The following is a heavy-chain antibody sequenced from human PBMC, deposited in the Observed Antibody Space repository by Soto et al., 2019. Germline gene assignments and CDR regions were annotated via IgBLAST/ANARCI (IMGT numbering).Heavy chain of an antibody. Sequence: PGGSLRLSCAASGFTFSSYGMHWVRQAPGKGLEWVAVISYDGSNKYYADSVKGRFTISRDNAEHSLYLQMSSLRAEDTAVYYCARLYGSVSTFDYWGQGTLVTVSS. V-gene: IGHV3-30*03. J-gene: IGHJ4*02. CDR1: GFTFSSYG. CDR2: ISYDGSNK. D-gene: IGHD6-25*01. CDR3: ARLYGSVSTFDY.